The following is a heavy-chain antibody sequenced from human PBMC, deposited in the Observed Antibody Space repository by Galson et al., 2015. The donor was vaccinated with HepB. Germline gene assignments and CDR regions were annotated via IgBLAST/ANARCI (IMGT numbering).Heavy chain of an antibody. Sequence: SLRLSCAASGFTFSSYGMHWVRQAPGKGLEWVAVISYDGSNKYYADSVKGRFTISRDNSKNTLYLQMNSLRAEDTAVYYCAKDGEGLAASRGSYYYYYMDVWGKGTTVTVSS. J-gene: IGHJ6*03. V-gene: IGHV3-30*18. D-gene: IGHD6-6*01. CDR1: GFTFSSYG. CDR3: AKDGEGLAASRGSYYYYYMDV. CDR2: ISYDGSNK.